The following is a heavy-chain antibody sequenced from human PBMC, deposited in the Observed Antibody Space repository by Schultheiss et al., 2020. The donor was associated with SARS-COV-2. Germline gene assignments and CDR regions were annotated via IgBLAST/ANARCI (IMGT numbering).Heavy chain of an antibody. CDR2: ISGSGGST. D-gene: IGHD6-19*01. Sequence: GGSLRLSCAASGFTVSSNYMSWVRQAPGKGLEWVSAISGSGGSTYYADSVKGRFTISRDNSKNTLYLQMNSLRAEDTAVYYCAKAVTGGSGWYYDYFDYWGQGTLVTVSS. CDR3: AKAVTGGSGWYYDYFDY. V-gene: IGHV3-23*01. J-gene: IGHJ4*02. CDR1: GFTVSSNY.